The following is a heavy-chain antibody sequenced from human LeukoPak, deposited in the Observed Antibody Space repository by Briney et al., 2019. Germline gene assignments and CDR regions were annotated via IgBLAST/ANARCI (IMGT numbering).Heavy chain of an antibody. CDR1: GYSFTTYW. D-gene: IGHD1-14*01. V-gene: IGHV5-51*01. Sequence: GESLKISCKGSGYSFTTYWIGWVRQVPGKGLGWMGIVYPGTSDTQYTPPFQGQVTISVDKSTSTAYLQWSSLKASDTAMYYCAWRKYFSTWFEPWGQGTLVTVPS. J-gene: IGHJ5*02. CDR3: AWRKYFSTWFEP. CDR2: VYPGTSDT.